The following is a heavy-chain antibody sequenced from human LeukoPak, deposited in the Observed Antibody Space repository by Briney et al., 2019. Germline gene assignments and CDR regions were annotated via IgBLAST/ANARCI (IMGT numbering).Heavy chain of an antibody. CDR1: EFIFSDYW. V-gene: IGHV3-30*03. CDR2: ISYDGSNK. CDR3: ARGHRPYSSCSLFDS. J-gene: IGHJ4*02. Sequence: PGGSLRLSCVASEFIFSDYWMSWVRLAPGKGLEWVAVISYDGSNKYYADSVKGRFTFSRDNSKNTLYLQMNSLRTEDTAVYYCARGHRPYSSCSLFDSWGQGTLVNVSS. D-gene: IGHD6-6*01.